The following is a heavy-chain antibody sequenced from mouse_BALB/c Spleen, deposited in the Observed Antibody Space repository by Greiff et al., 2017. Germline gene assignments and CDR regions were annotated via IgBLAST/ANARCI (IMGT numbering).Heavy chain of an antibody. CDR2: ISSGSSTI. Sequence: EVQLVESGGGLVQPGGSRKLSCAASGFTFSSFGMHWVRQAPEKGLEWVAYISSGSSTIYYADTVKGRFTISRDNPKNTLFLQMTSLRSEDTAMYYCARGGNGYYSWFAYWGQGTLVTVSA. V-gene: IGHV5-17*02. CDR3: ARGGNGYYSWFAY. J-gene: IGHJ3*01. D-gene: IGHD2-3*01. CDR1: GFTFSSFG.